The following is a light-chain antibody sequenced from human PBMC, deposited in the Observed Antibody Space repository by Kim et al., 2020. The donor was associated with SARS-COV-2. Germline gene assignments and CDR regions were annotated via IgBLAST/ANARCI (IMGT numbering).Light chain of an antibody. V-gene: IGLV1-51*01. J-gene: IGLJ3*02. CDR1: RSNIGSNP. Sequence: QSVLTQPPSVSAAPGQKVTISCSGSRSNIGSNPVSWYQQFPGTAPKLITYDNNKRPSGIPDRFSSSKSGTSATLGITGLRTGDEADDYCATWDSSLSVGVFGGGTQLTVL. CDR3: ATWDSSLSVGV. CDR2: DNN.